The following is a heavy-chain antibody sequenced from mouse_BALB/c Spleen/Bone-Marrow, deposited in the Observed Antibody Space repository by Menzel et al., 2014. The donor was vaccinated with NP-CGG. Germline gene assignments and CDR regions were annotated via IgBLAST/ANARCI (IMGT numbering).Heavy chain of an antibody. Sequence: VQLQQSGADLVKPGASVKLSCTASGFNIKDTYIHWVKQRPEQGLEWIGRVDPANGNTKYAPKFQGKATITADTSSNTAYLRLSSLTSEDTAVYYCARGFGNSPRDSAMVNWGRGTSVTVSS. CDR1: GFNIKDTY. V-gene: IGHV14-3*02. D-gene: IGHD2-1*01. J-gene: IGHJ4*01. CDR2: VDPANGNT. CDR3: ARGFGNSPRDSAMVN.